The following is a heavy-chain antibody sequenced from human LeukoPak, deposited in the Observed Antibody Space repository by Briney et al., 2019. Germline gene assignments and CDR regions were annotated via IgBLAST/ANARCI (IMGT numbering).Heavy chain of an antibody. CDR1: GFTFSSYS. J-gene: IGHJ4*02. CDR3: ARVGSSGSYNEDY. D-gene: IGHD1-26*01. CDR2: ISSSSSYI. Sequence: PGGSLRLSCAASGFTFSSYSMNWVRQAPGKGLEWVSSISSSSSYIYYADSVKGRFTISRDNAKNSLYLQMNTLRAEDTAVYYCARVGSSGSYNEDYWGREPWSPSPQ. V-gene: IGHV3-21*01.